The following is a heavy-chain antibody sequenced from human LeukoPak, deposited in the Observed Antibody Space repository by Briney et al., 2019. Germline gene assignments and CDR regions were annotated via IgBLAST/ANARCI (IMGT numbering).Heavy chain of an antibody. CDR3: ARNRKGLRLGEFTTP. Sequence: GASVKVSCKASGYIFTGYYMHWVRQAPGQGLEWMGIINPNSGGTNYAQKFQGRVTMTRDTSISTAYMELSRLRSDDTAVYYCARNRKGLRLGEFTTPWGQGTLVTVSS. D-gene: IGHD3-16*01. J-gene: IGHJ5*02. CDR1: GYIFTGYY. V-gene: IGHV1-2*02. CDR2: INPNSGGT.